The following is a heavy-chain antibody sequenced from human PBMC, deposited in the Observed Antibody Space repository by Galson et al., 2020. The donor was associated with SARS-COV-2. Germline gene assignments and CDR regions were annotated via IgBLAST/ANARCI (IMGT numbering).Heavy chain of an antibody. CDR2: ISWNSGSI. V-gene: IGHV3-9*01. CDR1: GFTFDDYA. D-gene: IGHD3-10*01. Sequence: GGSLRLSCAASGFTFDDYAMHWVRQAPGKGLEWVSGISWNSGSIGYADSVKGRFTISRDNAKNSLYLQMNSLRAEDTALYYCAKFSDYYGSGSNFDYWGQGTLVTVSS. CDR3: AKFSDYYGSGSNFDY. J-gene: IGHJ4*02.